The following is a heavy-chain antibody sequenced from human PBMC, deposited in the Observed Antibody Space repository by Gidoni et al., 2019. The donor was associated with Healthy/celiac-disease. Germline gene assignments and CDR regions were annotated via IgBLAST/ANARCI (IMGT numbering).Heavy chain of an antibody. V-gene: IGHV4-4*02. CDR2: IYHSGST. J-gene: IGHJ4*02. D-gene: IGHD5-12*01. CDR3: ASLLDGYNSAFDY. Sequence: QLHLQESGPGRVKPSGTLALTCAVSGGSIRSSNWWSWVRQPPGTGLEWIGVIYHSGSTNYNPSLKSRVTISVDKSKNQFSLKLSSVTAADTAVYYCASLLDGYNSAFDYWGQGTLVTVSS. CDR1: GGSIRSSNW.